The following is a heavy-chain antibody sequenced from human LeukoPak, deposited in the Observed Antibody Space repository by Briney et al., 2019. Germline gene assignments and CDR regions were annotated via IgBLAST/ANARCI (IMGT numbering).Heavy chain of an antibody. CDR2: IVVGSGNT. CDR3: AAVFFSSPVPYFDH. CDR1: GFTFSSSA. Sequence: TSVKVSCKASGFTFSSSAIQWVRQVRGQRLEWIGWIVVGSGNTNYAQKFQDRVTITKDMSTMTAYMELSSLRSEDTALYYCAAVFFSSPVPYFDHWAQGTLVTVSS. D-gene: IGHD2-2*01. V-gene: IGHV1-58*02. J-gene: IGHJ4*02.